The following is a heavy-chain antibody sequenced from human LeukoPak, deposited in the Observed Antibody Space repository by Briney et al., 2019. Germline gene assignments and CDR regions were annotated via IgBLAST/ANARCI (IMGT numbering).Heavy chain of an antibody. Sequence: SETLSLTCTVSGYSISSGYYWGWIRQPPGKGLEWIGSIYHSGSTYYNPSLKSRVTISVDTSKNQFSLKLSSVTAADTAVYYCARHPALLGELSFFDYWGQGTLVTVSS. CDR3: ARHPALLGELSFFDY. CDR1: GYSISSGYY. J-gene: IGHJ4*02. D-gene: IGHD3-16*02. V-gene: IGHV4-38-2*02. CDR2: IYHSGST.